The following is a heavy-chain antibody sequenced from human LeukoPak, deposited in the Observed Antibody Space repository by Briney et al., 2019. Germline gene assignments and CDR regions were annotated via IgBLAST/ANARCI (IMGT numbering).Heavy chain of an antibody. CDR1: GFTFSDYW. J-gene: IGHJ4*02. CDR3: ARAPEDY. Sequence: GGSLRLSCAASGFTFSDYWIHWVRQAPGKGLVWVSRINTDGSITNYADSVKGRFSISRDNAKNTLYLQMSSLRAEDTAVYYCARAPEDYWGQGTLVTVSS. V-gene: IGHV3-74*01. CDR2: INTDGSIT.